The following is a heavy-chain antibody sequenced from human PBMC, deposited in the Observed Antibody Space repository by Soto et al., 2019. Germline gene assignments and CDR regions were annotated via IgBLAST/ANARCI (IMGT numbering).Heavy chain of an antibody. V-gene: IGHV4-59*01. CDR3: ARGSIAARGIYYYYGMDV. D-gene: IGHD6-6*01. CDR2: IYYSGST. Sequence: PSETLSLTCTVSGGSTSSYYWSWIRQPPGKGLEWIGYIYYSGSTNYNPSLKSRVTISVDTSKNQFSLKLSSVTAADTAVYYCARGSIAARGIYYYYGMDVWGQGTTVTVSS. CDR1: GGSTSSYY. J-gene: IGHJ6*02.